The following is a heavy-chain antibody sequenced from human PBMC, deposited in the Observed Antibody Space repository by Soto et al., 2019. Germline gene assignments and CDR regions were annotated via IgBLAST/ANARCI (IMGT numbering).Heavy chain of an antibody. CDR2: IWYDGSNK. V-gene: IGHV3-33*01. Sequence: QVQLVESGGGVVQPGRSLRLSCAASGFTFSSYGMHWVRQAPGKGLEWVAVIWYDGSNKYYADYVKGRFTISRDNSKNTLYLQMNSLRAEDTAVYYCARGLGIAANWFDPWGQGTLVTVSS. J-gene: IGHJ5*02. CDR1: GFTFSSYG. D-gene: IGHD6-13*01. CDR3: ARGLGIAANWFDP.